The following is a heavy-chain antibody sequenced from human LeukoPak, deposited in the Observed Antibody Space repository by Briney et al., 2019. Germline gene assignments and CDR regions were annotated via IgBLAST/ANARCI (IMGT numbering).Heavy chain of an antibody. CDR3: AGGVSGSRNFDY. Sequence: SETLSLTCTVSGGSISSYYWSWIRQPPGKGLEWIGYIYYSGSTNYNPSLKSRVTISVDTSKNQFSLKLSSVTAADTAVYYCAGGVSGSRNFDYWGQGTLVTVSS. V-gene: IGHV4-59*12. CDR2: IYYSGST. D-gene: IGHD1-26*01. CDR1: GGSISSYY. J-gene: IGHJ4*02.